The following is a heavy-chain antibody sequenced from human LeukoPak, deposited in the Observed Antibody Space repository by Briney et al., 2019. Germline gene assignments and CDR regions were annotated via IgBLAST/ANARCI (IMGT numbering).Heavy chain of an antibody. V-gene: IGHV3-23*01. Sequence: PGGSLRLSCAASGFTFSSYAMSWVRQAPGKGLEWVSAISGSGGSTYYADSVKGRFTISRDNSKNTLYLQMNSLTAEDTAVYYCAKASVVVVVAATPSYWGQGTLVTVSS. CDR1: GFTFSSYA. CDR3: AKASVVVVVAATPSY. D-gene: IGHD2-15*01. CDR2: ISGSGGST. J-gene: IGHJ4*02.